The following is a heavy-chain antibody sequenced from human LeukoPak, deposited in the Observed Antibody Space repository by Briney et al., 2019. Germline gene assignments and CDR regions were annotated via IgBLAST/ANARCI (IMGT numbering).Heavy chain of an antibody. D-gene: IGHD6-19*01. CDR3: ARSTGYSSGWYFDY. V-gene: IGHV5-51*01. J-gene: IGHJ4*02. CDR1: GYTFTNYW. CDR2: IYPGDSDT. Sequence: GESLQISCKASGYTFTNYWIGWVRQMPGKGLEWIGTIYPGDSDTRYSPSFQGQVTISAGKSISTAYLQWSSLRASDTAMYYCARSTGYSSGWYFDYWGQGTLVTVSS.